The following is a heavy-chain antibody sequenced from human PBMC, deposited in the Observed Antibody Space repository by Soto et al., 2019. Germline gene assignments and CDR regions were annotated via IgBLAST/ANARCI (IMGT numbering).Heavy chain of an antibody. CDR2: IKSKTDGGTP. D-gene: IGHD1-26*01. Sequence: GGSLRLSCAASGFTFSNAWMSWVRQPPGKGLEWVGRIKSKTDGGTPDYAAPVKGRFTIARDESENTLSLQMNSLNTEDTAIYYCTVRHGGSYFGYLAYWGQGILVTVSS. J-gene: IGHJ4*02. V-gene: IGHV3-15*01. CDR3: TVRHGGSYFGYLAY. CDR1: GFTFSNAW.